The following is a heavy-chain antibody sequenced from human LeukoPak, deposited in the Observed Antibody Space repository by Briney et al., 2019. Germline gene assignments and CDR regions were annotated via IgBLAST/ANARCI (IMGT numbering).Heavy chain of an antibody. CDR3: ARDGSSSWLGVDY. Sequence: SETLSLTCTVSGGSISSGGYCWSWIRQHPGKGLEWIEYIYYSGSTYYNPSLKSRVTISVDTSKNQFSLKLSSVTAADTAVYYCARDGSSSWLGVDYWGQGTLVTVSS. V-gene: IGHV4-31*03. J-gene: IGHJ4*02. D-gene: IGHD6-13*01. CDR1: GGSISSGGYC. CDR2: IYYSGST.